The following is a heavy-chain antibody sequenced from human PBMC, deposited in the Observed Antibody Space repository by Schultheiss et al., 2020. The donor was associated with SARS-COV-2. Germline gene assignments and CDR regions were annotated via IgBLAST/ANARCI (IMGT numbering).Heavy chain of an antibody. CDR3: AREPGSTSYAFDI. CDR2: IYTSGST. Sequence: SETLSLTCTVSGGSISSYYWGWIRLPPGKGLEWIGRIYTSGSTNYNPSLKSRVTMSVDTSKNQFSLKLSSVTAADTAVYYCAREPGSTSYAFDIWGQGTMVTVSS. D-gene: IGHD2-2*01. J-gene: IGHJ3*02. CDR1: GGSISSYY. V-gene: IGHV4-4*07.